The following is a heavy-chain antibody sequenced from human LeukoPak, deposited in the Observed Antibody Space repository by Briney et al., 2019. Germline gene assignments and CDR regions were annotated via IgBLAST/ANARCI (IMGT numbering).Heavy chain of an antibody. CDR1: GYTFTGYY. D-gene: IGHD1-26*01. V-gene: IGHV1-2*02. CDR2: LNPDSGGT. CDR3: ARGAHSGTYFLIDY. Sequence: ASVKVSCKASGYTFTGYYMHWVRQAPGQGPEWMGWLNPDSGGTNYAQKFQARVTMTRDTSITTAYMELRRLKSDDTAVYYCARGAHSGTYFLIDYWGQGTLVTVSS. J-gene: IGHJ4*02.